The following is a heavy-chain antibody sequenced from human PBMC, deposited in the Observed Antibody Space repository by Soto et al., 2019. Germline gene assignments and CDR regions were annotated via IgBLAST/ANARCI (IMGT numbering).Heavy chain of an antibody. D-gene: IGHD3-3*01. J-gene: IGHJ3*02. CDR2: IKSKTDGGTT. CDR1: GFTFSNTW. V-gene: IGHV3-15*01. Sequence: GGSLRLSCAASGFTFSNTWMSWVRQAPGKGLEWVGRIKSKTDGGTTDYAAPVKGRFTISRDDSKNTLYLQMNSLKTEDTAVYYCTTSPPYYDFWSGYHQADAFDIWGQGTMVTVSS. CDR3: TTSPPYYDFWSGYHQADAFDI.